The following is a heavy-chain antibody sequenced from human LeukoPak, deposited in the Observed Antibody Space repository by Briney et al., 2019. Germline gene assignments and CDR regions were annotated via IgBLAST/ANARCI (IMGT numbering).Heavy chain of an antibody. D-gene: IGHD1-26*01. J-gene: IGHJ3*02. CDR2: IYSDGRT. CDR1: DFTVSNMY. V-gene: IGHV3-66*04. Sequence: GGSLRLSCAASDFTVSNMYMTWVRQAPGKGLEWVSLIYSDGRTDYADSVKGRLTISRDDAKNSLYLQMNSLRAEDTAVYYCARRQGRRGIVGPTILKGAFDIWGQGTMVTVSS. CDR3: ARRQGRRGIVGPTILKGAFDI.